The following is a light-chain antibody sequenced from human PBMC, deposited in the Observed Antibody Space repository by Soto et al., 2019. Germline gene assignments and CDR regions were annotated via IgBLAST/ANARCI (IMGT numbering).Light chain of an antibody. Sequence: DIQMTQSPSSLSASVGDRVTITCRASESINRHLNWYQQKPGKAPKLLIYAASSLQNGVPSRFSGSRSCTDFTLTISNLQPEDFSTYYCQQSYSTLSITFGQGTRLEIK. CDR3: QQSYSTLSIT. J-gene: IGKJ5*01. CDR1: ESINRH. CDR2: AAS. V-gene: IGKV1-39*01.